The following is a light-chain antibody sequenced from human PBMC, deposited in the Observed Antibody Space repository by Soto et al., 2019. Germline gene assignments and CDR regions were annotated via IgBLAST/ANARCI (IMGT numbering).Light chain of an antibody. Sequence: EIQMTLSPFTLSASVGERAPTPCWASQSISSCFAWHQQKPGKAPNLLIYDASSLESGVPSRFSGSGSGTDFTLTINSLQPEDFATYYCQQSYSLTRTFGLGTKVDIK. V-gene: IGKV1-5*01. CDR2: DAS. CDR3: QQSYSLTRT. J-gene: IGKJ1*01. CDR1: QSISSC.